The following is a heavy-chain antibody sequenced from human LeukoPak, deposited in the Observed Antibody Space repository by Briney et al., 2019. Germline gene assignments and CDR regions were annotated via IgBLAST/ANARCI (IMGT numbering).Heavy chain of an antibody. D-gene: IGHD2-15*01. CDR1: GFTFSSYA. Sequence: GGSLRLSCAASGFTFSSYAMSWVRQAPGKGLEWVSAISGSGGSTYYADSVKGRFTISGDNSKNTLFLQMNSLTAEDTAIYSCARPRLEYCSGGSCFDAFDIWGQGTMVTVSS. J-gene: IGHJ3*02. CDR2: ISGSGGST. CDR3: ARPRLEYCSGGSCFDAFDI. V-gene: IGHV3-23*01.